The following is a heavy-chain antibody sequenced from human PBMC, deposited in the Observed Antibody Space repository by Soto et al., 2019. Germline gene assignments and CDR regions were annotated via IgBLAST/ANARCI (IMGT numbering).Heavy chain of an antibody. V-gene: IGHV1-24*01. D-gene: IGHD3-10*01. J-gene: IGHJ3*02. Sequence: ASVKVSCKVSGYTLTELSMHWVRQAPGKGLEWMGGFDPEDGETIYAQKFQGRVTMTEDTSTDTAYMELSSLRSEDTAVYYCATPALLWFGELNDAFDIWGQGTMVTISS. CDR3: ATPALLWFGELNDAFDI. CDR2: FDPEDGET. CDR1: GYTLTELS.